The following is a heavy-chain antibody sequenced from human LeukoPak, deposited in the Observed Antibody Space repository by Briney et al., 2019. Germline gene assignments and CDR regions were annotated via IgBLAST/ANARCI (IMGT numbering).Heavy chain of an antibody. Sequence: GASVKLSCKASGYTFTGYYMHWVRQAPGQGLEWMGWINPNSDGTNYAQKYQGRVNMTRDTSISTAYMELSRLRSDDTAVYYCARGGSSSPRAMDVWGKGTTVTVSS. CDR2: INPNSDGT. V-gene: IGHV1-2*02. CDR1: GYTFTGYY. D-gene: IGHD6-6*01. CDR3: ARGGSSSPRAMDV. J-gene: IGHJ6*03.